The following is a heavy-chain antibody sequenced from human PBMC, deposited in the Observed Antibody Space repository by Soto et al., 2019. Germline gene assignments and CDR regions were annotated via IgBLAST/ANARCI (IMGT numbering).Heavy chain of an antibody. Sequence: ASVKVSCKTPLDKYAITWVRQATGQGLEWMGWMNPNSGNTGYAQKFQGRVTMTRNTSISTAYMELSSLRSEDTAVYYCARVLSSGGYCSGGSCYSGGFNWFDPWGQGXLVTVYS. J-gene: IGHJ5*02. CDR3: ARVLSSGGYCSGGSCYSGGFNWFDP. CDR1: LDKYA. V-gene: IGHV1-8*01. CDR2: MNPNSGNT. D-gene: IGHD2-15*01.